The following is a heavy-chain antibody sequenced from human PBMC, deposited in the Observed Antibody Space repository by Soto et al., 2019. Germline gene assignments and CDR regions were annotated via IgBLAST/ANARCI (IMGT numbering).Heavy chain of an antibody. J-gene: IGHJ3*02. D-gene: IGHD3-22*01. CDR1: GFTVSSNY. V-gene: IGHV3-53*01. CDR2: IYSGGST. Sequence: PWGSLRLSCAASGFTVSSNYMSWVRQAPGKGLEWVSVIYSGGSTYYADSVKGRFTISRDNSKNTLYLQMNSLRAEDTAVYYCARGPYYYDSSGMVTGAFDIWGQGTMVTVSS. CDR3: ARGPYYYDSSGMVTGAFDI.